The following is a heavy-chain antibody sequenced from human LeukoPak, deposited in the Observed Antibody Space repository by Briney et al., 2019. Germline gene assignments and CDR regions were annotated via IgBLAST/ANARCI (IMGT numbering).Heavy chain of an antibody. Sequence: KSGPTLVNPTQTLTLTCTFSGFSLSTSGMCVSWIRQPPGKALEWLARIDWDDDKYYSTSLKTRLTISKDTSKNQVVLTMTNMDPVDTATYYCARLVPAAPSYYYYYYMDVWGKGTTVTVSS. CDR1: GFSLSTSGMC. CDR2: IDWDDDK. CDR3: ARLVPAAPSYYYYYYMDV. D-gene: IGHD2-2*01. V-gene: IGHV2-70*11. J-gene: IGHJ6*03.